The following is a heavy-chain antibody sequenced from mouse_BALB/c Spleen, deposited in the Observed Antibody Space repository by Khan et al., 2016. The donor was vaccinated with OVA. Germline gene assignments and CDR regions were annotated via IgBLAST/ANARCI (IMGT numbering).Heavy chain of an antibody. CDR1: GYSITSDYA. D-gene: IGHD1-1*01. CDR3: ARVYGGDFDY. V-gene: IGHV3-2*02. CDR2: ISYSGNT. Sequence: EVQLVESGPGLVKPSQSLSLICTVTGYSITSDYAWNWIRQFPGNKLEWMGFISYSGNTKYNPSLKSRISITRDTSKNQFFLQLNSVTTEDTATYYCARVYGGDFDYWDQGTTLTVSS. J-gene: IGHJ2*01.